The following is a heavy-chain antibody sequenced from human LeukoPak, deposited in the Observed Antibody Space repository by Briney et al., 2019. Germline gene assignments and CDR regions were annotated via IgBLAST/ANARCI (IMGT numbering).Heavy chain of an antibody. CDR2: INHSGST. CDR3: ARGGGSSWYYYYYMDV. Sequence: SETLSLTCAVYGGSFSGYFWSWIRQPPGKGLEWIGEINHSGSTNYNPSLKSRVTISVDTSKNQFSLKLSSVTAADTAVYYCARGGGSSWYYYYYMDVWGKRTTVTVSS. D-gene: IGHD6-13*01. CDR1: GGSFSGYF. J-gene: IGHJ6*03. V-gene: IGHV4-34*01.